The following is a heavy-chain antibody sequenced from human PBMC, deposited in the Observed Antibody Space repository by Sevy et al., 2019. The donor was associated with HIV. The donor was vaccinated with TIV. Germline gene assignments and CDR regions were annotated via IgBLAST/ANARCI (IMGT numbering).Heavy chain of an antibody. Sequence: GGSLRLSCAASGFTFSSYVMHWVRQAPGKGLEWVALIWYDGTIKYYADSVKGRFNSSRDNSKDTLFLQMNSLTPEDTAVYYCARGGGYCGGDYYSIDYWGQGALVTVSS. V-gene: IGHV3-33*08. CDR1: GFTFSSYV. CDR3: ARGGGYCGGDYYSIDY. J-gene: IGHJ4*02. D-gene: IGHD2-21*02. CDR2: IWYDGTIK.